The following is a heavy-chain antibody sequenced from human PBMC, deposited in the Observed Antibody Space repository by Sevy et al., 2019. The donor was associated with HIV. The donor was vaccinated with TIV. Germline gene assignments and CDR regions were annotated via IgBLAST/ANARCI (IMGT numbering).Heavy chain of an antibody. CDR1: GFIFDDYA. V-gene: IGHV3-9*01. Sequence: GGSLRLSCSASGFIFDDYAMHWVRQGPGKGLEWVSGISWNSGSEDYADSVKGRFAISRDNARNTVYLQMNSLRGEDTAFYDCVKGKELIIPRAMDVWGQGTTVTVSS. CDR3: VKGKELIIPRAMDV. J-gene: IGHJ6*02. D-gene: IGHD1-7*01. CDR2: ISWNSGSE.